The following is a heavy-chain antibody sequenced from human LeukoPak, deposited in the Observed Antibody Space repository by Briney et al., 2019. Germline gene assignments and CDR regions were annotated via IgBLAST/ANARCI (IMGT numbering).Heavy chain of an antibody. V-gene: IGHV3-9*01. Sequence: PGRSLRLSCAASGFTFDDYAMHWVRQAPGKGLEWVSGISWNSGSIGYADSVKGRFTISRDNAKNSLHLQMNSLRAEDTALYYCAKDIRDGVQLWLIGGYAFDIWGQGTMVTVSS. J-gene: IGHJ3*02. D-gene: IGHD5-18*01. CDR2: ISWNSGSI. CDR1: GFTFDDYA. CDR3: AKDIRDGVQLWLIGGYAFDI.